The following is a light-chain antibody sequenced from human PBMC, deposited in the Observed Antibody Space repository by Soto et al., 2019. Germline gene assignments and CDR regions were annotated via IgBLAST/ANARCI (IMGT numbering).Light chain of an antibody. CDR2: EVF. CDR3: SSYNTTNTLYV. CDR1: NSDVGGYNY. V-gene: IGLV2-14*01. Sequence: QSALTQPASVSGSPGQSITIPCTGTNSDVGGYNYVSWYQHHPGKAPKLMIYEVFNRPSGVSSRFSGSKSGSTASLTISGLQDEDEADYYCSSYNTTNTLYVFGTGTKVTVL. J-gene: IGLJ1*01.